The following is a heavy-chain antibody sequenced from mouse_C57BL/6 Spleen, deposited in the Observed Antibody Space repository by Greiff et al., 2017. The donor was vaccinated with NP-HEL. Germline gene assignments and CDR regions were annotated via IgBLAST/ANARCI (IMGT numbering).Heavy chain of an antibody. J-gene: IGHJ3*01. Sequence: QVQLQQSGTELVKPGASVKLSCKASGYTFTSYWMHWVKQRPGQGLEWIGNINPSNGGTNYNEKFKSKATLTVDKSSSTAYMQLSSLASEDSAVYYCARPIYYGYDFWFAYWGQGTLVTVSA. D-gene: IGHD2-2*01. CDR1: GYTFTSYW. CDR3: ARPIYYGYDFWFAY. V-gene: IGHV1-53*01. CDR2: INPSNGGT.